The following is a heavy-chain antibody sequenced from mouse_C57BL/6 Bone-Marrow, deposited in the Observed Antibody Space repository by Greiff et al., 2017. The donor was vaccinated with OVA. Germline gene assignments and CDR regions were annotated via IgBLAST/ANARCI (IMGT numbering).Heavy chain of an antibody. CDR3: TGQGYAMDY. Sequence: QVQLQQSGAELVRPGASVTLSCKASGYTFTDYEMDWVKQTPVHGLEWIGAIDPETGGTASNQKFKGKAILTADKSSSTAYMELRSLTSEDATVYSCTGQGYAMDYWGQGTSVTVSS. J-gene: IGHJ4*01. V-gene: IGHV1-15*01. D-gene: IGHD3-3*01. CDR1: GYTFTDYE. CDR2: IDPETGGT.